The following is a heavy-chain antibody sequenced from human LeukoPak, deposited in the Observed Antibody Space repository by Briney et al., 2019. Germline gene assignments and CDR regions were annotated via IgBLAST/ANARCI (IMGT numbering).Heavy chain of an antibody. CDR3: ARAPMVRGVMWTTYYYYYYMDV. Sequence: ASVKVSCKASGYTFTGYYMHWVRQAPGQGLEWMGWINPNSGGTNYAQKFQGRVTMTRDTSISTAHMELSRLRSEDTAVYYCARAPMVRGVMWTTYYYYYYMDVWGKGTTVTVSS. CDR1: GYTFTGYY. CDR2: INPNSGGT. V-gene: IGHV1-2*02. J-gene: IGHJ6*03. D-gene: IGHD3-10*01.